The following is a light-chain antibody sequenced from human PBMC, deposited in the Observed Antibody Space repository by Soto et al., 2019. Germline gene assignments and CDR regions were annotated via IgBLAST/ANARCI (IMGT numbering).Light chain of an antibody. CDR1: SSDIGSYNY. CDR2: EVS. J-gene: IGLJ3*02. V-gene: IGLV2-14*01. Sequence: QSALTQPASVSGSPGQSIAISCTGTSSDIGSYNYVSWYQHYPGKAPKLMIYEVSNRPLGVSNRFSGSKSGNTASLTISGLQPEDEADYYCSSYSSSSMLVFGGGTQLTVL. CDR3: SSYSSSSMLV.